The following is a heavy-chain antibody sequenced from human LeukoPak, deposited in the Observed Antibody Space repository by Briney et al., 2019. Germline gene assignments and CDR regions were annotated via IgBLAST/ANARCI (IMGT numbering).Heavy chain of an antibody. V-gene: IGHV1-69*05. CDR3: ARVHLTYYYDSSGYYFFDY. D-gene: IGHD3-22*01. J-gene: IGHJ4*02. Sequence: SVKVSCKASGGTFSSYAISWVRQAPGQGLEWMGGIIPIFGTANYAQKLQGRVTMTTDTSTSTAYMELRSLRSDDTAVYYCARVHLTYYYDSSGYYFFDYWGQGTLVTVSS. CDR1: GGTFSSYA. CDR2: IIPIFGTA.